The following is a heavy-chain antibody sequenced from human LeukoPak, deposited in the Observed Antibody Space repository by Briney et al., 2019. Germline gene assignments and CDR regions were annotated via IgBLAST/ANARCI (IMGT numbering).Heavy chain of an antibody. J-gene: IGHJ6*03. D-gene: IGHD3-3*01. CDR2: INPNSGGT. Sequence: ASVKVSCKASGYTFTGYYIHWVRQAPGQGLEWMGWINPNSGGTNYAQKFQGRVTMTRDTSISTAYMELSRLRSDDTAVYYCARDNSYYDFWSGPPYYYYYMDVWGKGTTVTVSS. CDR3: ARDNSYYDFWSGPPYYYYYMDV. V-gene: IGHV1-2*02. CDR1: GYTFTGYY.